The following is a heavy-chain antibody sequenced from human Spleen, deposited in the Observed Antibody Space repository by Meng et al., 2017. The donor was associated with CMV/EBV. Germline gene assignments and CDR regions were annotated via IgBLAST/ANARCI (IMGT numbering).Heavy chain of an antibody. V-gene: IGHV3-30*01. CDR3: ARDDGSYGSLNGMDV. Sequence: GESLKISCVASGFTFSSHALHWVRQAPGKGLQWVAVISYDGNKKFYADSLKGRFTIARDNSRNTLYLEMDSLRGEDTAVYYCARDDGSYGSLNGMDVWGQGTTVTVSS. D-gene: IGHD3-16*01. J-gene: IGHJ6*02. CDR1: GFTFSSHA. CDR2: ISYDGNKK.